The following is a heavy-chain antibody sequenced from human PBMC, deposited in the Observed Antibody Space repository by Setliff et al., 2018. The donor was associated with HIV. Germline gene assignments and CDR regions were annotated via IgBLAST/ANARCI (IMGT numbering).Heavy chain of an antibody. CDR1: GFTFSSYG. Sequence: GGSLRLSCAASGFTFSSYGMHWVRQAPGKGLEWVSGISGSGANTYHADSVKGRFTISRDNAKNSLYLQMNSLRAEDTAVYYCARDYWYYYYYMDVWGKGTTVTVSS. D-gene: IGHD2-8*02. CDR2: ISGSGANT. CDR3: ARDYWYYYYYMDV. J-gene: IGHJ6*03. V-gene: IGHV3-48*01.